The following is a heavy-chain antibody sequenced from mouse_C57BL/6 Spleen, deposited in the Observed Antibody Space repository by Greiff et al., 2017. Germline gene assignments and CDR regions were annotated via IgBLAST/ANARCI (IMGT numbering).Heavy chain of an antibody. D-gene: IGHD1-1*01. V-gene: IGHV1-53*01. Sequence: QVQLQQPGTELVKPGASVKLSCTASGYTFTSYWMHWVKQRPGPGLEWIGNINPSNGGTNSNEKFKSKDTLTVDKTTITADMQRSSLTYENTAVYDGARLSNYGSGYEYAMDYWGQGTSVTVSS. CDR3: ARLSNYGSGYEYAMDY. CDR1: GYTFTSYW. CDR2: INPSNGGT. J-gene: IGHJ4*01.